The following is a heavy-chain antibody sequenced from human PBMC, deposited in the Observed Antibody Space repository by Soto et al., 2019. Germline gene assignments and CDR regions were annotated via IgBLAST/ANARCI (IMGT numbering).Heavy chain of an antibody. CDR1: GFTFSSHS. Sequence: PGGSLRLSCATSGFTFSSHSMHWFRQAPGKGLEWVAVTSSNEGTKFYADSVKGRFTISRDNSKNTLFLHMNSLRLEDTGIYYCAREVVTTQWYFDNRGQGILVTVSS. CDR3: AREVVTTQWYFDN. V-gene: IGHV3-30-3*01. CDR2: TSSNEGTK. J-gene: IGHJ4*02. D-gene: IGHD1-1*01.